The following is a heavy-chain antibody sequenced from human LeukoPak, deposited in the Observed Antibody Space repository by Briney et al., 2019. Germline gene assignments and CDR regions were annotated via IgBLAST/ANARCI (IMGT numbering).Heavy chain of an antibody. CDR1: GYTFTDYY. CDR3: AVAPGDY. CDR2: INPNSDYT. V-gene: IGHV1-2*02. D-gene: IGHD2-21*01. J-gene: IGHJ4*02. Sequence: ASVKVSCKASGYTFTDYYIHWVRQAPGQGLEWMGWINPNSDYTFYAQKFQGRVTLTRDTSISTVYMELTTLTSDDTALYYCAVAPGDYWGQGALVSVSA.